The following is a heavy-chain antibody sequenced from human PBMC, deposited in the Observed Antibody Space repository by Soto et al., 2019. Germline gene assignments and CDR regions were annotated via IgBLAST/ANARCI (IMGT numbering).Heavy chain of an antibody. CDR2: ISAYNGNT. V-gene: IGHV1-18*04. CDR3: ARVRVTYYYYYGMDV. D-gene: IGHD2-21*02. CDR1: GYTFTSYG. J-gene: IGHJ6*02. Sequence: GASVKVSCKASGYTFTSYGISWVRQAPGQALEWMGWISAYNGNTNYAQKLQGRVTMTTDTSTSTAYMELRNLRSDDTAVYYCARVRVTYYYYYGMDVWGQGTTVTVSS.